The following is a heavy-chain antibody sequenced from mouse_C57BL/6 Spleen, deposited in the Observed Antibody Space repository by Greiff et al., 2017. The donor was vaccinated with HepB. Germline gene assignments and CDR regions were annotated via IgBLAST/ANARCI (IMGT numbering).Heavy chain of an antibody. Sequence: QVQLKESGPELVKPGASVKISCKASGYAFSSSWMNWVKQRPGKGLEWIGRIYPGDGDTNYNGKFKGKATLTADKSSSTAYMQLSSLTSEDSAVYFCARYGYYYFDYWGQGTTLTVSS. CDR2: IYPGDGDT. J-gene: IGHJ2*01. D-gene: IGHD2-3*01. CDR1: GYAFSSSW. V-gene: IGHV1-82*01. CDR3: ARYGYYYFDY.